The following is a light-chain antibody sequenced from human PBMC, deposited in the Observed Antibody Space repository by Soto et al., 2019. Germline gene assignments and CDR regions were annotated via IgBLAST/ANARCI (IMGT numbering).Light chain of an antibody. Sequence: ERVMTQSPATLSVSPGESATLSCRASQGVSSNFAWYPQKPGQAPRLLIYGASTGATGFPARFSGSGSGTEFTRTSSSRQSEDFAVYYCQQYNNWPYTSGQGTKLEIK. CDR3: QQYNNWPYT. V-gene: IGKV3-15*01. CDR1: QGVSSN. CDR2: GAS. J-gene: IGKJ2*01.